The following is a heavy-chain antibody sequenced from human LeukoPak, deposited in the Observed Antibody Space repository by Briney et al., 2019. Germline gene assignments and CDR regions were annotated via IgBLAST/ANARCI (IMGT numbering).Heavy chain of an antibody. CDR3: ARDEYSSSSLNSDYGMDV. CDR1: GGTFSSYA. D-gene: IGHD6-6*01. Sequence: ASVKVSCKASGGTFSSYAISWVRQAPGQGLEWMGRIIPILGIANYAQKFQGRVTITADKSTSTAYMELSSLRSEDTAVYYCARDEYSSSSLNSDYGMDVWGQGTTVTVPS. CDR2: IIPILGIA. V-gene: IGHV1-69*04. J-gene: IGHJ6*02.